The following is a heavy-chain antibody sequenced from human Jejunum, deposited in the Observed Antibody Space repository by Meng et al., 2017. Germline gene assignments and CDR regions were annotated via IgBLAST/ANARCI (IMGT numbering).Heavy chain of an antibody. CDR1: GYSFTRYG. D-gene: IGHD3-10*01. CDR3: ARDGVSFTMVRGGRY. J-gene: IGHJ4*02. Sequence: QVQALQSGAEVKKPGASVKVSCKASGYSFTRYGISWVRQAPGQGLEWMGWINAYNGNTNYAQKIQGRVTMTTDTSTSTAYMELRSLRSDDTAVYYCARDGVSFTMVRGGRYWGQGTLVTVSS. V-gene: IGHV1-18*01. CDR2: INAYNGNT.